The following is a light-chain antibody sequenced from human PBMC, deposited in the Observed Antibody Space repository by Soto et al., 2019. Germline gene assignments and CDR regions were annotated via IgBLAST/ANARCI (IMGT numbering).Light chain of an antibody. CDR2: DAS. CDR3: QQYDNLPLI. J-gene: IGKJ5*01. V-gene: IGKV1-33*01. Sequence: IQMTQSPSSLSASVGDRFTIACQTTQYIRKYLNWYQQKPGKAPKLLIYDASSLETGVPSRFSGSGSGTDFTLTISSLQPEDFATYYCQQYDNLPLIFGQGTRLEIK. CDR1: QYIRKY.